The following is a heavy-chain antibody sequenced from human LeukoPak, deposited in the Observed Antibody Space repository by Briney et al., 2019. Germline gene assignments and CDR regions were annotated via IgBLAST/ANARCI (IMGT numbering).Heavy chain of an antibody. CDR3: AKDRYRWYGAFDI. CDR2: ISWNSGNM. D-gene: IGHD2-15*01. V-gene: IGHV3-9*01. CDR1: GFTFDDYA. Sequence: GGSLRLSCAASGFTFDDYAMHWVRQAPGKGLEWVSGISWNSGNMHYVDSVKGRFTISRDNAKNSLYLQMNSLRAEDTALYYCAKDRYRWYGAFDIWGQGTMVTVSS. J-gene: IGHJ3*02.